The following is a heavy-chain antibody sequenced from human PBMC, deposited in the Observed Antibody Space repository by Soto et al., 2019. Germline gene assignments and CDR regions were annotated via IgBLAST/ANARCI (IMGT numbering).Heavy chain of an antibody. CDR2: ILYDGSKK. CDR3: VRDLAVMADY. CDR1: GFNLNTYG. Sequence: GVSLRLSCVASGFNLNTYGIYWVRQAPGKGLQWVAQILYDGSKKHYADSVRGRFTITRDNSKNTVYLQMDSLRVDDTAMEDCVRDLAVMADYWGQGTLVTV. V-gene: IGHV3-30*03. J-gene: IGHJ4*02. D-gene: IGHD3-16*01.